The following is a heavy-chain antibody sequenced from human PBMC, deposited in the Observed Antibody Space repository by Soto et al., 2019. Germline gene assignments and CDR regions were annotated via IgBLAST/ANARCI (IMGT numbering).Heavy chain of an antibody. V-gene: IGHV3-30*03. J-gene: IGHJ4*01. CDR3: ATEDCGGQCSSDSFDY. Sequence: QVQLVESGGGVVQPGRSLRLSCAASGFTFSNYGIHWVRQAPGNGLEWVAVISRDGSVRYYADSVKGRFTISRDTSKNTLYVQVTDLRAEDTAVHDCATEDCGGQCSSDSFDYWCHGTLVPVSS. D-gene: IGHD2-21*01. CDR2: ISRDGSVR. CDR1: GFTFSNYG.